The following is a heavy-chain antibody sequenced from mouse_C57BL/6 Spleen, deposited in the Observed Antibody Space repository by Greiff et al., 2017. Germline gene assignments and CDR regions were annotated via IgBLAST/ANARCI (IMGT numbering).Heavy chain of an antibody. Sequence: VKLVESGPGLSRPGPSVRMSCKASGYTFTSYTMHLVKQRPGPGLEWIGYINPSSGYTKYNQKFKDKATLTADKSSSTAYMQLSSLTSEVYAVYYCARGYYFAYWRQGAPLPVSS. V-gene: IGHV1-4*01. CDR3: ARGYYFAY. CDR2: INPSSGYT. CDR1: GYTFTSYT. J-gene: IGHJ2*01.